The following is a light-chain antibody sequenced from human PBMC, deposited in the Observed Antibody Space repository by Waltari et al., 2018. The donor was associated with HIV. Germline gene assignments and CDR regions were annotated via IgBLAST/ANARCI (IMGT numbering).Light chain of an antibody. CDR1: STDIGGYNY. CDR2: EVP. V-gene: IGLV2-14*01. CDR3: TSYTTSSTRV. Sequence: QSALTQPASVSGSPGQSITISCSGTSTDIGGYNYVSWYQHHPGKDPKLIIYEVPNRPSGVSTRFSASKSGNTASRTSSGLQAEDEADYYCTSYTTSSTRVFGGGTKLTVL. J-gene: IGLJ3*02.